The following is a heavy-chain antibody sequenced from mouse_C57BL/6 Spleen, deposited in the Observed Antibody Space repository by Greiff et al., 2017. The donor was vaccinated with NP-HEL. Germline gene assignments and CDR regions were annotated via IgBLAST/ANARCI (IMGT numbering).Heavy chain of an antibody. J-gene: IGHJ2*01. Sequence: VQLQQSGAELVRPGTSVKVSCKASGYAFTNYLIEWVKQRPGQGLEWIGVINPGSGGTHSNEKFKGKATLTADKSSSTAYMQLSSLTSEDSAVYFCARRELTGRGNYFDYWGQGTTLTVSS. CDR1: GYAFTNYL. V-gene: IGHV1-54*01. D-gene: IGHD4-1*01. CDR3: ARRELTGRGNYFDY. CDR2: INPGSGGT.